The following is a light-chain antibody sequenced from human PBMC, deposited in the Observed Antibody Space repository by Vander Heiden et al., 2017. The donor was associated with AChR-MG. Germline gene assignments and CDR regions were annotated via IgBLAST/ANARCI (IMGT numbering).Light chain of an antibody. V-gene: IGLV2-14*03. J-gene: IGLJ1*01. Sequence: QSALTQPASVSGSPGQSNTISCTGTSSDVGGYNYVSWYQQHPGKAPKLMIYDVSNRPSGVSNRFAGSKSGNTASLTISGLQAEDEAYYYCSSYTTSNTLVFGTGTKVTVL. CDR3: SSYTTSNTLV. CDR1: SSDVGGYNY. CDR2: DVS.